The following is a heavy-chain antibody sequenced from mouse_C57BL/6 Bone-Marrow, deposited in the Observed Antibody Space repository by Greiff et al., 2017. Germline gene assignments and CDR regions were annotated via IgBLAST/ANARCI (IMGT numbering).Heavy chain of an antibody. D-gene: IGHD2-1*01. Sequence: EVKLQESGGGLVQPGESLKLSCESNEYEFPSHDMSWVRKTPEKRLELVAAINSDGGSTYYPDTMERRFIISRDNTKKTLYLQMSSMRSEDSALYYCARPDGNYPDGYWGQGTTLTVSS. CDR3: ARPDGNYPDGY. V-gene: IGHV5-2*01. CDR1: EYEFPSHD. CDR2: INSDGGST. J-gene: IGHJ2*01.